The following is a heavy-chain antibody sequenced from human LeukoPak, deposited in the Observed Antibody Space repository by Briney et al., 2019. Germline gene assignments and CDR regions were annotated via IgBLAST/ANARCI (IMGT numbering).Heavy chain of an antibody. CDR2: INHSGST. CDR3: ARVPYYYYYYMDV. Sequence: SETLSLTCAVYGGSFSGYYWSWIRQPPGKGLEWIGEINHSGSTNYNPSHKSRVTISVDTSKNQFSLKLSSVTAADTAVYYCARVPYYYYYYMDVWGKGTTVTVSS. J-gene: IGHJ6*03. CDR1: GGSFSGYY. V-gene: IGHV4-34*01.